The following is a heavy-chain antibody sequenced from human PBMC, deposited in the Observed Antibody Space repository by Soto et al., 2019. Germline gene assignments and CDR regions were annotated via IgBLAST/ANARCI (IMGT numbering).Heavy chain of an antibody. J-gene: IGHJ4*02. CDR1: GFTLSLYT. CDR3: ARLTRIPEIAPLEEDN. Sequence: VQLLESGGGLVKPGGSLKLSCAASGFTLSLYTIDWVRQAPGKGLEWVSCLGVSDDSFYADSVKGRFTISRDNAKNSSYLEMHGLRAEDTAVYYCARLTRIPEIAPLEEDNRGQGTLVTVSS. CDR2: LGVSDDS. D-gene: IGHD1-1*01. V-gene: IGHV3-21*01.